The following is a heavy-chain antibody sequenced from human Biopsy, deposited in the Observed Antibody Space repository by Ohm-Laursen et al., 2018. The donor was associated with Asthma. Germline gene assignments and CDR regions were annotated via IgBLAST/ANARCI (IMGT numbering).Heavy chain of an antibody. J-gene: IGHJ4*02. CDR3: ARGLDYSGRSGFDY. CDR2: MSYDGSIK. D-gene: IGHD3-10*01. V-gene: IGHV3-33*05. Sequence: LSLTCAASGFTFSSYGMDWVRQAPGKGLEWVALMSYDGSIKDYADSVKGRFTISRENSMNTLYLHMNSLRVEDTAVYYCARGLDYSGRSGFDYWGQGTLVTVSS. CDR1: GFTFSSYG.